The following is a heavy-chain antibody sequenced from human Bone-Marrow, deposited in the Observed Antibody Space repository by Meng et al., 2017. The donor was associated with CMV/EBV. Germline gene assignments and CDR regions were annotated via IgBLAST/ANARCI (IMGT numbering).Heavy chain of an antibody. CDR2: INPNSGGT. Sequence: ASMKVSCKASGYTFTDYYMHWVRQAPGQGLEWMGWINPNSGGTNYAQKFQGRVTMTRDTSISTAYMELSRLRSDDTAVYYCARALIVVVPAAMGYWGQGPLVTVSS. J-gene: IGHJ4*02. CDR1: GYTFTDYY. CDR3: ARALIVVVPAAMGY. V-gene: IGHV1-2*02. D-gene: IGHD2-2*01.